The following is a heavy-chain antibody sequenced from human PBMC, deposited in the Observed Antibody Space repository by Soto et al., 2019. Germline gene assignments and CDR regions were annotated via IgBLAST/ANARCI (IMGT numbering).Heavy chain of an antibody. CDR2: INHSGST. CDR3: ARDKISGLVDY. Sequence: QVQLQQWGAGLLKPSETLSLTCAVYGGSFSGYYWTWIRQPPGTGLEWIGEINHSGSTNYNPSLKSRVTISVDTTTLQFYVTLTSVTAADTAVYYCARDKISGLVDYWGEGTLVTVSS. CDR1: GGSFSGYY. V-gene: IGHV4-34*01. J-gene: IGHJ4*02.